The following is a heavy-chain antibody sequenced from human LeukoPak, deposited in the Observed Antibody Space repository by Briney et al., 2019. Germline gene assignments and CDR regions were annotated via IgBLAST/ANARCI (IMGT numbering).Heavy chain of an antibody. CDR2: ISYDGSNK. V-gene: IGHV3-30*07. D-gene: IGHD3-22*01. CDR3: AREDSSGYYYFDY. CDR1: GFTFSKYA. Sequence: GRSLRLSCAASGFTFSKYAIHWVRQAPGKGLEWVALISYDGSNKYYAYSVKGRFTISRDNSKNTLYLQMNSLRADDTAVYYCAREDSSGYYYFDYWGQGTLVTVSS. J-gene: IGHJ4*02.